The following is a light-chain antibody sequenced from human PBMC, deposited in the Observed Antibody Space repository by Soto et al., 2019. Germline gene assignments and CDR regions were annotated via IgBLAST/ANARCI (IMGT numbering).Light chain of an antibody. CDR3: QQYNNWPPYT. CDR2: GAS. V-gene: IGKV3-15*01. Sequence: EIVMTQSPATLSVSPGERATLSCRASQSVSSNLAWYQQKPGQAPRLLIYGASTRATGIPARFSGSGSGTEVTLTISSLQSEDFAGYCCQQYNNWPPYTFGQGTKLEIK. J-gene: IGKJ2*01. CDR1: QSVSSN.